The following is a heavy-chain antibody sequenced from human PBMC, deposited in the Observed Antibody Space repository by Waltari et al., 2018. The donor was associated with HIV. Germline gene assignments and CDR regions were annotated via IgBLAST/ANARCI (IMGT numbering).Heavy chain of an antibody. D-gene: IGHD6-13*01. V-gene: IGHV3-23*01. J-gene: IGHJ4*02. CDR1: GFTFSSYA. Sequence: EVQLLESGGGLVQPGGSLRLSCAASGFTFSSYAMSWVRQAPGKGLQWVSSIDSSGGSTYYADSVKGRFTISRDNSKNTLYLQMNSLTADDTAVYYCAKVMPAAGLGYWGQGTLVTVSS. CDR3: AKVMPAAGLGY. CDR2: IDSSGGST.